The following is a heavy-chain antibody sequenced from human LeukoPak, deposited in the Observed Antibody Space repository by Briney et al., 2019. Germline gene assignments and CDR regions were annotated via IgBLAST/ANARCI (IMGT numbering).Heavy chain of an antibody. CDR2: IRYDGSNK. CDR3: AKDRAFYYDSSGYHSYIEH. CDR1: GFTFSSYG. J-gene: IGHJ1*01. D-gene: IGHD3-22*01. V-gene: IGHV3-30*02. Sequence: PGGSLRLSCAASGFTFSSYGMHWVRQAPGKGLEWVAFIRYDGSNKYYADSVKGRFTISRDSSKNTLYLQMNSLRAEDTAVYYCAKDRAFYYDSSGYHSYIEHWGQGTLVTVSS.